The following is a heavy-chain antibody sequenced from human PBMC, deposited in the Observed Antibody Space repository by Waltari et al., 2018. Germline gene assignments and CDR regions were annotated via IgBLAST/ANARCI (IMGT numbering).Heavy chain of an antibody. D-gene: IGHD2-21*01. V-gene: IGHV3-30*18. CDR1: GFTFSTYG. CDR2: ISYDGSNK. Sequence: QVQLVESGGGVVQPGRSLRLSCAASGFTFSTYGMHWVSQDPGQGLEWVAVISYDGSNKYYADSVKGRFTISRDNSKNTLYLQMNSLRAEDTAVYYCTKTLRPYCGGDCYPLGYWGQGTLVTVSS. CDR3: TKTLRPYCGGDCYPLGY. J-gene: IGHJ4*02.